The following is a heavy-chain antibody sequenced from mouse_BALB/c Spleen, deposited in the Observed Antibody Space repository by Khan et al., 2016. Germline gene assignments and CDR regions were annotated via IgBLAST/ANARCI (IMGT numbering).Heavy chain of an antibody. CDR1: GYTFTNYG. Sequence: QIQLVQSGPELKKPGKTVKISCKASGYTFTNYGMNWVKQAPGKGLKWMGWINTYSGESTYADDFKGRFAFSLETSANTAYLQINNLKNEDTATXSCARYRYYYGSSRYFDVWGAGTTVTVSS. J-gene: IGHJ1*01. CDR3: ARYRYYYGSSRYFDV. V-gene: IGHV9-3-1*01. D-gene: IGHD1-1*01. CDR2: INTYSGES.